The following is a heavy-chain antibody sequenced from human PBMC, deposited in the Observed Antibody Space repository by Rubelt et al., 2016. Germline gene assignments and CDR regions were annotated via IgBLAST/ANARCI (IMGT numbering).Heavy chain of an antibody. J-gene: IGHJ6*02. CDR1: GFTFSTYA. CDR2: ISSNADST. Sequence: VQLVEAGGGLVQPGGSLRLSCSASGFTFSTYAMHWVRQAPGKGLEFVSTISSNADSTSYADSVKGRFTISRDNSKSTLSLQMNSLTAEDTAVYYCARLNTGMSAMDVWGQGTTVTVSS. V-gene: IGHV3-64*04. D-gene: IGHD1-14*01. CDR3: ARLNTGMSAMDV.